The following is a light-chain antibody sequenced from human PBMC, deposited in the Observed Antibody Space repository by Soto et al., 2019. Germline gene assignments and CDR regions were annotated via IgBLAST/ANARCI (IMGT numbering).Light chain of an antibody. CDR3: QVWDSSSYHVV. Sequence: SYQLTQPPSVSVTPGKTAKITCGGNNIGSKSVHWYQQKPGQAPVLVISYDSDRPSGIPERFSGSNSGNTATLTISRVEAGDEADYYCQVWDSSSYHVVFGGGTKVTV. CDR2: YDS. J-gene: IGLJ3*02. V-gene: IGLV3-21*04. CDR1: NIGSKS.